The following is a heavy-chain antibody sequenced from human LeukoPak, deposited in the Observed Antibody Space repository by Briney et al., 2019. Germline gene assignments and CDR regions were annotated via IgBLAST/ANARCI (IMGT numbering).Heavy chain of an antibody. Sequence: SETLSLTCTVSDGSIRSYYWSWIRQPPGKGLEWIGYIYFSGITNYNPSLRSRVTISIDTSKNQFSLKLSSVTAADTAVYYCARGYSWIQLWKWWFDPWGQGTLVTVSS. D-gene: IGHD5-18*01. CDR2: IYFSGIT. CDR3: ARGYSWIQLWKWWFDP. CDR1: DGSIRSYY. J-gene: IGHJ5*02. V-gene: IGHV4-59*12.